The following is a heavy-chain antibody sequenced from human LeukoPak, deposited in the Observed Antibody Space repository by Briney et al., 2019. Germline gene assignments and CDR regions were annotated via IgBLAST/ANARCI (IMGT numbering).Heavy chain of an antibody. CDR3: AKDWGHCSGGSCYYFDY. CDR2: ISGSGYST. J-gene: IGHJ4*02. CDR1: GFTFNNYA. D-gene: IGHD2-15*01. V-gene: IGHV3-23*01. Sequence: PGGSLRLSCVASGFTFNNYAMTWVRQAPGKGLEWVSAISGSGYSTYYADSVKGRFTISRDNSKNTLYLQMNSLRAEDTAVYYCAKDWGHCSGGSCYYFDYWGQGTLVTVSS.